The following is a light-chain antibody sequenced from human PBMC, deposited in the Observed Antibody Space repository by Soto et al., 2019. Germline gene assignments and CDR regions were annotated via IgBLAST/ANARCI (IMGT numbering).Light chain of an antibody. CDR2: GAS. J-gene: IGKJ3*01. CDR1: QSVSSSY. Sequence: EIVLTQSPGTLSLSPGERATLSCRASQSVSSSYLAWYQQKPGQTPRLLIYGASSRATGIPDRFSGSGSETHFTLTISRLEPEDFAVYYCQQYGSSPITFGPGTEVDIK. V-gene: IGKV3-20*01. CDR3: QQYGSSPIT.